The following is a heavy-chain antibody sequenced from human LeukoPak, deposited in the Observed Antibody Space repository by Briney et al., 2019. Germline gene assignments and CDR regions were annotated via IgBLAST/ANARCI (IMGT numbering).Heavy chain of an antibody. CDR1: GFTFSSYG. V-gene: IGHV3-30*18. J-gene: IGHJ4*02. CDR3: AKDRYSGPGTFDY. Sequence: GRSLRLSCAASGFTFSSYGMHWVRQAPGKGLEWVAGISYDGSNKYYADSVKGRFTISRDNSKNTLYQQMNSLRAEDTAVYYCAKDRYSGPGTFDYWGQGTLVTVSS. CDR2: ISYDGSNK. D-gene: IGHD1-26*01.